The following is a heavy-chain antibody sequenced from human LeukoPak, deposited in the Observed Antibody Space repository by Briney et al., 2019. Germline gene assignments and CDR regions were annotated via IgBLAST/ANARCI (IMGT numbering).Heavy chain of an antibody. CDR2: INSDGSST. Sequence: GGSLRLSCAASGFTFSRHWMHWVRQAPGKGLVWVSRINSDGSSTSYADSVKGRFIISRDNAKNTLYLQMSSLGAEDTAVYYCAREEDTTYYYDSSGYPDYWGQGTLVTVSS. CDR3: AREEDTTYYYDSSGYPDY. CDR1: GFTFSRHW. J-gene: IGHJ4*02. D-gene: IGHD3-22*01. V-gene: IGHV3-74*01.